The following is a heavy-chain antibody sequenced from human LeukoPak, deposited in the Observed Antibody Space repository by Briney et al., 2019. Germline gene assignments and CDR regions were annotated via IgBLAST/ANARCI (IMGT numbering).Heavy chain of an antibody. CDR3: ARGARVYPDDNFDY. D-gene: IGHD5/OR15-5a*01. V-gene: IGHV4-59*01. J-gene: IGHJ4*02. CDR2: ISYSGST. CDR1: GGSITNYY. Sequence: SGTLSLTCTVSGGSITNYYWSWIRQPPGKGLEWIGYISYSGSTNYSPSLKSRVTISVDTSKKQFSLNLDSVTAADTAIYYCARGARVYPDDNFDYWGQGTLVTVSS.